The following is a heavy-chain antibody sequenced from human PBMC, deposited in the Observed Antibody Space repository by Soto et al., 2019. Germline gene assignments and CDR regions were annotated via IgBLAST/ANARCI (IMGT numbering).Heavy chain of an antibody. V-gene: IGHV1-58*01. CDR2: IVVGSGNT. J-gene: IGHJ4*02. CDR1: GFTFTSSA. Sequence: GASVKVSCKASGFTFTSSAGQWVRQARGQHLEWIGWIVVGSGNTNYAQKFQERVTITRDMSTSTAYMELSSLRSEDTAVYYCAAGSETHEFDYWGQGTLVTVSS. CDR3: AAGSETHEFDY.